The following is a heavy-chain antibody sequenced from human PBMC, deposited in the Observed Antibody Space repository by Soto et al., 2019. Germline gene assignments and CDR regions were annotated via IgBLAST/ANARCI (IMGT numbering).Heavy chain of an antibody. Sequence: PGGSLRLSCATSGFTFSNYWIHWVRQAPGEGLVWVSRINPDATTINYADSVKGRFTVSRDNAKNTLYLQMNSLRAEDTAVYYCATAGSYRIDHWGQGTLVTVSS. CDR2: INPDATTI. V-gene: IGHV3-74*01. D-gene: IGHD3-10*01. CDR1: GFTFSNYW. CDR3: ATAGSYRIDH. J-gene: IGHJ4*02.